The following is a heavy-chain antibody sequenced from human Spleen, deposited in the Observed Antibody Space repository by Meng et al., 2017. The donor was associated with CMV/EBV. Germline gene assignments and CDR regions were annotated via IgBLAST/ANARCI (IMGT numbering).Heavy chain of an antibody. V-gene: IGHV4-4*02. D-gene: IGHD2-21*02. Sequence: QVQLQESGPGLVKPSETLSLTCTVSGGSISSSNLWTWVRQVPGKGLEWSGEIYLSGSTNYNPSLKSRVTITEDKFKNQYSLKLSSVTGAYAAVYYCARIERRRILKDCGRDCSTTDYWGQGTLVTVSS. CDR1: GGSISSSNL. CDR3: ARIERRRILKDCGRDCSTTDY. CDR2: IYLSGST. J-gene: IGHJ4*02.